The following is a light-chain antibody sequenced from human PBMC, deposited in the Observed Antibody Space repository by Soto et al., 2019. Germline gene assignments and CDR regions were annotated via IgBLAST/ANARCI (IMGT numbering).Light chain of an antibody. CDR2: SNN. CDR1: SSNIGSNT. Sequence: QSVLTPPPSSSGTPGQRVTISCSGSSSNIGSNTVNWYQQLPGTAPKLLIASNNQRTSGVPDRFSGSQSGTSASLANRGLQSGDAADYYCAAWADSLHVVVLGVATKRTV. J-gene: IGLJ2*01. V-gene: IGLV1-44*01. CDR3: AAWADSLHVVV.